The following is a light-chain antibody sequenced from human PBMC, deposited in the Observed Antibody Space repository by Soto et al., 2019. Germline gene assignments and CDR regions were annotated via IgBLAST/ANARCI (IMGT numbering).Light chain of an antibody. CDR2: VAS. CDR3: QQYNSAPWT. J-gene: IGKJ1*01. CDR1: QGISNY. Sequence: DIQMTQSPSSLSASVGDRVTITCRASQGISNYLAWYQQQPGKVPKLLIYVASTLQSGVPSRFSGSGSGTDFTLLISSRQPEDVATYYCQQYNSAPWTFGQGNKVEIK. V-gene: IGKV1-27*01.